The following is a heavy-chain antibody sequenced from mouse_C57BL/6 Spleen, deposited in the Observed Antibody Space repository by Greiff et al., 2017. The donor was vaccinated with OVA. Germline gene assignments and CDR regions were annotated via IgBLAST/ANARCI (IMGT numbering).Heavy chain of an antibody. CDR2: IYPGDGDT. J-gene: IGHJ4*01. CDR1: GYAFSSYW. CDR3: ARSDGSHAMDY. V-gene: IGHV1-82*01. Sequence: VQLQQSGAELVKPGASVKISCKASGYAFSSYWMNWVKQRPGKGLEWIGRIYPGDGDTNYNGKFKGKATLTADKSSSTAYMQLSSLTSEDSAVYFCARSDGSHAMDYWGQGTSVTVSS.